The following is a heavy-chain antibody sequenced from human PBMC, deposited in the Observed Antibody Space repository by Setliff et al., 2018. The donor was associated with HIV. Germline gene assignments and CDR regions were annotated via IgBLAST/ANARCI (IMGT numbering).Heavy chain of an antibody. CDR1: GYTFSTYG. V-gene: IGHV1-2*06. Sequence: ASVKVSCKASGYTFSTYGINWVRQAPGQGLEWMGRINPTTAAANSAKKFQGRVTMTRDTSVSTVYMELSRLRSDDMAVYFCARGGGGPSSFDIWGQGTMVTV. CDR3: ARGGGGPSSFDI. J-gene: IGHJ3*02. CDR2: INPTTAAA. D-gene: IGHD2-15*01.